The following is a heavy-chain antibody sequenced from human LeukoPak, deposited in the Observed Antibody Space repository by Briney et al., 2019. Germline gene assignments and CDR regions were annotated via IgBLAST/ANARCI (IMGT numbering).Heavy chain of an antibody. Sequence: SETLSLTCTVSGGSISSYYWSWIRQPPGKGLEWIGYIYYSGSTYYNPSLRSRVTISVDTSKNQFSLKLSSVTAADTAVYYCARVAGYNWNHGVYYYYYMDVWGKGTTVTVSS. CDR3: ARVAGYNWNHGVYYYYYMDV. CDR1: GGSISSYY. D-gene: IGHD1-14*01. CDR2: IYYSGST. V-gene: IGHV4-59*12. J-gene: IGHJ6*03.